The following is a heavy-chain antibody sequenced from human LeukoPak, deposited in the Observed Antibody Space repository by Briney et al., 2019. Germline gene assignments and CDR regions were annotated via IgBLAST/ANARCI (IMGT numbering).Heavy chain of an antibody. J-gene: IGHJ6*03. D-gene: IGHD2-2*01. CDR3: ARTGYCSSTSCYYYYYYMDV. CDR1: GGTFSSYA. CDR2: IIPIFGTA. V-gene: IGHV1-69*05. Sequence: SVKVSCKASGGTFSSYAISWVRQAPGQGLEWMGRIIPIFGTANYAQKFQGRVTITTDESTSTAYMELSSLRSEDTAVYYCARTGYCSSTSCYYYYYYMDVWGKGTTVTVSS.